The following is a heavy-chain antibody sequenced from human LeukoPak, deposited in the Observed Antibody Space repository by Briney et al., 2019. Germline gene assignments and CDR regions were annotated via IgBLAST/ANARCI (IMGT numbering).Heavy chain of an antibody. V-gene: IGHV1-8*01. J-gene: IGHJ4*02. Sequence: GASVKVSCKASGYTFTSYDINWVRQATGQGLEWMGGMNPNSGNTGYAQKFQGRVTRTRNTSISTAYMELSSLRSEDTAVYYCASVCGSSCPRYFDYWGQGTLVTVSS. CDR1: GYTFTSYD. CDR2: MNPNSGNT. D-gene: IGHD6-13*01. CDR3: ASVCGSSCPRYFDY.